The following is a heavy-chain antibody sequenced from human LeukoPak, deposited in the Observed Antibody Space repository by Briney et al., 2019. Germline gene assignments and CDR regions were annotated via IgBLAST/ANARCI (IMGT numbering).Heavy chain of an antibody. D-gene: IGHD7-27*01. CDR3: AADKKLGDFDY. J-gene: IGHJ4*02. V-gene: IGHV1-2*06. CDR1: GYTFTDYY. CDR2: INPNSGGT. Sequence: ASVKVSCKASGYTFTDYYMHWVRQAPGQGLEWMGRINPNSGGTNYAHKFHGRVTMTRDTSINTAYMELSRLRSDDTAVYYCAADKKLGDFDYWGQGTLVTVSS.